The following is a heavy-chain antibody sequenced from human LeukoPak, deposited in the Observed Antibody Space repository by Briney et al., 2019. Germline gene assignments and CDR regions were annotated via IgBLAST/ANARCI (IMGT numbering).Heavy chain of an antibody. CDR1: GFTFSSYS. CDR3: IVLAVAGTFGFDY. CDR2: ISSSSSTI. D-gene: IGHD6-19*01. J-gene: IGHJ4*02. Sequence: GGSLRLSCAASGFTFSSYSMNWVRQAPGKGLEWVSYISSSSSTIYYADSVKGRFTISRDNAKNSLYLQINSLRAEDTAIYYCIVLAVAGTFGFDYWGRGTLVTVSS. V-gene: IGHV3-48*01.